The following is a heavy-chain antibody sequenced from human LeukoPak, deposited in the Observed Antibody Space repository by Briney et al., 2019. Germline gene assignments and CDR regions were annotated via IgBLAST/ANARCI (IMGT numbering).Heavy chain of an antibody. CDR3: ASWGFEQHFDY. J-gene: IGHJ4*02. D-gene: IGHD3-9*01. Sequence: SETLSLTCTVSGGSISSYYWSWIRQPPGKGLEWIGYIYYSGSTYYNPSLKSRVTISVDTSKNQFSLKLSSVTAADTAVYYCASWGFEQHFDYWGQGTLVTVSS. CDR2: IYYSGST. CDR1: GGSISSYY. V-gene: IGHV4-59*04.